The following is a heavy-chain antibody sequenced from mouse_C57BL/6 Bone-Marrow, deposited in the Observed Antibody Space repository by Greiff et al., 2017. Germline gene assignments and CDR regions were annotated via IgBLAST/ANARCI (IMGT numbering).Heavy chain of an antibody. J-gene: IGHJ2*01. D-gene: IGHD1-1*01. Sequence: QVQLQQPGAELVKPGASVKLSCKASGYTFTSYWMHWVKQRPGQGLEWIGMIHPNSGSTNYNEKFKSKATLTVDKSSSTAYMQLSSLTSEDSAVXYCARAYYGSSWAYFDYWGQGTTLTVSS. CDR3: ARAYYGSSWAYFDY. V-gene: IGHV1-64*01. CDR2: IHPNSGST. CDR1: GYTFTSYW.